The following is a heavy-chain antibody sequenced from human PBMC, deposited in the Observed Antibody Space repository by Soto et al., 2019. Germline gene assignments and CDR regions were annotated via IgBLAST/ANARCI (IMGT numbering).Heavy chain of an antibody. CDR1: GGSFSGYY. V-gene: IGHV4-34*01. D-gene: IGHD2-21*02. CDR3: AREGALLFGGNSDYYSTMDV. J-gene: IGHJ6*02. CDR2: MKHSGST. Sequence: SGTLSLTCAVYGGSFSGYYWTWIRQPPGTGLEWIGEMKHSGSTNYNPSLKSRVIISIDTSKNLFSLNLSSVTAADTAVYFCAREGALLFGGNSDYYSTMDVWGQGTTVT.